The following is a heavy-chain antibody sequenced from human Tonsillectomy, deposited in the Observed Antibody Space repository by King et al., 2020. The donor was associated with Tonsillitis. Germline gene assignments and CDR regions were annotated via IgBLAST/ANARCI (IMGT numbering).Heavy chain of an antibody. CDR2: IYNGAGNT. J-gene: IGHJ4*02. D-gene: IGHD5-18*01. Sequence: DVQLVESGGDLVQPGGSLRLSCAASGFTFSTYAMSWVRQAPGKGLEWISIIYNGAGNTRYADSVKGRFTTSRDNSKNTLFLQMNSLTADDTAVYYCVQVRPPWIHDYWGQGTLVTVSS. CDR3: VQVRPPWIHDY. CDR1: GFTFSTYA. V-gene: IGHV3-23*03.